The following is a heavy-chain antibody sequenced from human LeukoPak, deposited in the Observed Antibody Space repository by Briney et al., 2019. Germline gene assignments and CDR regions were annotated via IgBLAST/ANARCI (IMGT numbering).Heavy chain of an antibody. CDR1: GYTFTGYY. D-gene: IGHD2-21*02. CDR3: AMIVVVTGGVPY. J-gene: IGHJ4*02. CDR2: INPNSGGT. Sequence: ASVKVSCKASGYTFTGYYMHWVRQAPGQGLEWMGWINPNSGGTNYAQKFQGRVTMTRDTSISTAYMELSRLRSDDTAVYYCAMIVVVTGGVPYWGQGTLVTVSS. V-gene: IGHV1-2*02.